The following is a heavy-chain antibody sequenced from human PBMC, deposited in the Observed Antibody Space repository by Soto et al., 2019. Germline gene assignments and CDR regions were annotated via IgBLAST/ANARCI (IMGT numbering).Heavy chain of an antibody. Sequence: GASVKGSRKASGYTFTSFGISWVRQAPGQGLEWMGWISAYNGNTNYAQKLQGRVTMTTDTSTSTAYMELRSLRSDDTAVYYCARQEGYYYYYMDVWGKGTTVTVSS. CDR1: GYTFTSFG. CDR3: ARQEGYYYYYMDV. V-gene: IGHV1-18*01. CDR2: ISAYNGNT. J-gene: IGHJ6*03.